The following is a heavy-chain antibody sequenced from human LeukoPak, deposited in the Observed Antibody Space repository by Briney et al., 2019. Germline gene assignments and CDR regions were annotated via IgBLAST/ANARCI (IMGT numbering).Heavy chain of an antibody. D-gene: IGHD6-19*01. V-gene: IGHV1-46*01. CDR2: INPSGGST. J-gene: IGHJ4*02. CDR1: GYTFTSYY. Sequence: ASVKVSCKASGYTFTSYYMHWVRHAPGQGLEWMGIINPSGGSTSYAQKFQGRVTMTRDTSTSTVYVELSSLRSEDTAVYYCARDGGIAVAGAPHSWYYFDYWGQGTLVTVSS. CDR3: ARDGGIAVAGAPHSWYYFDY.